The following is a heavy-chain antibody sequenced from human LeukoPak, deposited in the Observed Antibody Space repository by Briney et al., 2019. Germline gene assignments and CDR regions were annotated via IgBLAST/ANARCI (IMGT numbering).Heavy chain of an antibody. Sequence: GGSLRLSCAASGFTFDDYAMHWVRQAPGKGLEWVSGISWNSGSIGYADSVKGRFTISRDNAKNSLYLQMNSLRAEDTAVYYCARGDCSGGSCYLSLTTIDYWGQGTLVTVSS. V-gene: IGHV3-9*01. CDR1: GFTFDDYA. CDR3: ARGDCSGGSCYLSLTTIDY. CDR2: ISWNSGSI. D-gene: IGHD2-15*01. J-gene: IGHJ4*02.